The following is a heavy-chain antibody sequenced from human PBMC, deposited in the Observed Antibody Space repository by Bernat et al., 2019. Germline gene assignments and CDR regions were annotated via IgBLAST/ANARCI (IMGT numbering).Heavy chain of an antibody. V-gene: IGHV3-23*01. CDR1: GFTFSSYA. J-gene: IGHJ4*02. CDR3: AKEGFHCSGGSCYSFDY. D-gene: IGHD2-15*01. Sequence: EVQLLESGGGLVQPGGSLRLSCAASGFTFSSYAMSWVRQAPGKGLEWVSAISGSGGSTYYADSVKGRFTISRDNSKNTLYLQMNSLRAEDTAVYYCAKEGFHCSGGSCYSFDYWGQGTLVTVSS. CDR2: ISGSGGST.